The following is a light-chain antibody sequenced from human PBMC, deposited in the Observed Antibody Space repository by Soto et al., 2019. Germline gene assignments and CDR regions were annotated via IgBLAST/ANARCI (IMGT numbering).Light chain of an antibody. J-gene: IGKJ1*01. CDR1: QSVSRSY. Sequence: EIVLTQSPGTLSLSPGERATLSCRASQSVSRSYLAWYQQKPVQAPRLLIYGASNRATGIPDRFSGSGSATYFTLTISRREPEDFAGYYCQQYGSSWTFGQGTKVESK. CDR3: QQYGSSWT. V-gene: IGKV3-20*01. CDR2: GAS.